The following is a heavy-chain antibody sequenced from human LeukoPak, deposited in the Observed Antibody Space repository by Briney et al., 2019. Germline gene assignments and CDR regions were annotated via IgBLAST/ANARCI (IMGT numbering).Heavy chain of an antibody. J-gene: IGHJ2*01. CDR2: IYTSGST. D-gene: IGHD4-17*01. Sequence: PSETLPLTCTVSGGSISSYYWSWIRQPAGKGLEWIGRIYTSGSTNYNPSLKSRVTMSVDTSKNQFSLRLNSVTAADTAVYYCARLPTGNWYFDLWGRGILVTVSS. CDR3: ARLPTGNWYFDL. V-gene: IGHV4-4*07. CDR1: GGSISSYY.